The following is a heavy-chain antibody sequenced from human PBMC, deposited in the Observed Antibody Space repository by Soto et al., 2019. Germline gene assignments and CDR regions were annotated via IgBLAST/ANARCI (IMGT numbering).Heavy chain of an antibody. Sequence: SETLSLTCTVSGGSISSYYWSWIRQPPGKGLEWIGYIYYSGSTNYNPSLKSRVTISVDTSKNQFSLKLSSVTAADTAVYYCARVYSSSWLAQGYYYYMDVWGKGTTVTVSS. CDR2: IYYSGST. J-gene: IGHJ6*03. D-gene: IGHD6-13*01. V-gene: IGHV4-59*01. CDR1: GGSISSYY. CDR3: ARVYSSSWLAQGYYYYMDV.